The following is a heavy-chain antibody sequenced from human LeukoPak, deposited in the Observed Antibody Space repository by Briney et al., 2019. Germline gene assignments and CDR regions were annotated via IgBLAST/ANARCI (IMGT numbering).Heavy chain of an antibody. Sequence: PGGSLRLSCAASGFTFSSYSMNWVRQAPGKGLEWFSYISSSSGTIYYADSVKGRFTISRDNAKNSLYLQMNSLRAEDTAVYYCARDPVPGSSYSIYWFDPWGQGTLVTVSS. D-gene: IGHD2-15*01. J-gene: IGHJ5*02. CDR2: ISSSSGTI. CDR3: ARDPVPGSSYSIYWFDP. V-gene: IGHV3-48*01. CDR1: GFTFSSYS.